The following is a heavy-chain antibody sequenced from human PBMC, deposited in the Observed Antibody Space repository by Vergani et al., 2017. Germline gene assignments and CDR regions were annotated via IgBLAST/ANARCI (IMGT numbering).Heavy chain of an antibody. CDR2: IYHSGST. Sequence: QVQLQESGPGLVKPSGTLSLTCAVSGGSISSSNRWSWVRQPPGKGLEWIGEIYHSGSTNYNPSLKSRVTISVDKSKNQFSLKLSSVTAADTAVYYCARDVGYSYGSGQYYFDYWGQGTLVTVSS. CDR1: GGSISSSNR. CDR3: ARDVGYSYGSGQYYFDY. V-gene: IGHV4-4*02. D-gene: IGHD5-18*01. J-gene: IGHJ4*02.